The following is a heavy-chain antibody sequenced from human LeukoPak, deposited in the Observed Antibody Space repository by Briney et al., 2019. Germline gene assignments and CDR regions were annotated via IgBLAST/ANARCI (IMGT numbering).Heavy chain of an antibody. Sequence: PGGSLRLSCRASGFTFSSHEMNWVRQAPGKGLEWLSYISNGGDNRYYADPMKGRFTISRDNAKNSLFLQMYSLRAEDTAVYYCVRGGYCSSSICYSFNAFDVWGQGTTVTVSP. CDR1: GFTFSSHE. V-gene: IGHV3-48*03. D-gene: IGHD2-2*01. J-gene: IGHJ3*01. CDR2: ISNGGDNR. CDR3: VRGGYCSSSICYSFNAFDV.